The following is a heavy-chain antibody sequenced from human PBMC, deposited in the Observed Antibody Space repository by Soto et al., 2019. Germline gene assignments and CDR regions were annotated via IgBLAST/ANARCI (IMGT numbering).Heavy chain of an antibody. CDR3: ASAPASASSSIPPWDY. CDR1: GYTFTSYA. Sequence: ASVKVSCKASGYTFTSYAMHWVRQAPGQRLEWMGWINAGNGNTKYSQKFQGRVTITRDTSASTAYMELSSLRSEDTAVYYCASAPASASSSIPPWDYWGQGTLVTVSS. CDR2: INAGNGNT. J-gene: IGHJ4*02. V-gene: IGHV1-3*01. D-gene: IGHD6-13*01.